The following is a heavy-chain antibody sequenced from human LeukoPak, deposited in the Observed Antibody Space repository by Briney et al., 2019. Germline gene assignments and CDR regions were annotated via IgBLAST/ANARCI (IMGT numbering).Heavy chain of an antibody. CDR1: GGSISSGGYS. J-gene: IGHJ4*02. D-gene: IGHD1-26*01. V-gene: IGHV4-61*08. CDR2: ISYSGST. CDR3: ARGQVGATTLFDY. Sequence: PSQTLSLTCAVSGGSISSGGYSWSWIRQPPGKGLEWIGYISYSGSTNYNPSLKSRVTISVDTPKNQFSLKLSSVTAADTAFYYCARGQVGATTLFDYWGQGTLVTVSS.